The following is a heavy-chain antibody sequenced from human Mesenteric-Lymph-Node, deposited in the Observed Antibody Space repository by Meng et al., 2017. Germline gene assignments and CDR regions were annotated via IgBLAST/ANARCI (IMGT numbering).Heavy chain of an antibody. V-gene: IGHV3-66*03. Sequence: GESLKISCAASGFTVSSNYMSWVRQTPGKGLEWVSVIYSSGSTYYADSVKGRFTISRDSFKNTLYLQMNSLRAEDTAVYYCARDRLGGAVAGTRIYGMDVWGQGTTVTVSS. CDR2: IYSSGST. D-gene: IGHD6-19*01. J-gene: IGHJ6*02. CDR3: ARDRLGGAVAGTRIYGMDV. CDR1: GFTVSSNY.